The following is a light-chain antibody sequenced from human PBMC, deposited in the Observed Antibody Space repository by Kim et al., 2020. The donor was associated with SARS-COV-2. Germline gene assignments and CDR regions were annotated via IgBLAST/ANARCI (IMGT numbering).Light chain of an antibody. V-gene: IGLV1-51*01. CDR3: GTWDSIWSAWV. CDR2: DNN. CDR1: SSNIGNDY. J-gene: IGLJ3*02. Sequence: QSVLMQPPSVSAAPGQKVTISCSGSSSNIGNDYVSWHQQVPGTTPKVLIYDNNKRPSGIPDRFFGSKSGTSATLGITGLQSGDDAVYYCGTWDSIWSAWVFRGGTALTV.